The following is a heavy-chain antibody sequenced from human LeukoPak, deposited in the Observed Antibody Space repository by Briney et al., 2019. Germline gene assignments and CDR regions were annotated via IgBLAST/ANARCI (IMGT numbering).Heavy chain of an antibody. J-gene: IGHJ4*02. CDR1: GFTFDDYA. Sequence: GRSLRLSCAASGFTFDDYAMHWVRQAPGKGLEWVSGISWNSGSIGYADSVKGRFTISRDNAKNSLYLQMNSLRAEDTALYYCANRDYWGQGTLVTASS. CDR2: ISWNSGSI. CDR3: ANRDY. V-gene: IGHV3-9*01.